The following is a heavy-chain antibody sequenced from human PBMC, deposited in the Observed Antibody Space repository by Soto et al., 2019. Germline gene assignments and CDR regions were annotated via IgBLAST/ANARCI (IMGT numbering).Heavy chain of an antibody. J-gene: IGHJ5*02. CDR2: IYYSGST. Sequence: LSLTCTVSGGSISSYYWSWIRQPPGKGLEWIGYIYYSGSTNYNPSLKSRVTISVDTSKNQFSLKLSSVTAADTAVYYCARVGEYYDILTGYYRPYNWFDPWGQGTLVTVSS. CDR1: GGSISSYY. V-gene: IGHV4-59*01. D-gene: IGHD3-9*01. CDR3: ARVGEYYDILTGYYRPYNWFDP.